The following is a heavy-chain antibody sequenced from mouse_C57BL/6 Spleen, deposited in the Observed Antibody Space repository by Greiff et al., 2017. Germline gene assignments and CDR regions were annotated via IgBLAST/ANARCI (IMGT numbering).Heavy chain of an antibody. CDR3: ASYDPDVGGFDY. CDR1: GFTFSSYG. CDR2: ISSGGSYT. D-gene: IGHD2-3*01. J-gene: IGHJ2*01. Sequence: EVKLMESGGDLVKPGGSLKLSCAASGFTFSSYGMSWVRQTPDKRLEWVATISSGGSYTYYPDSVKGRFTISRDNAKNTLYLQMSSLKSEDTAMYYCASYDPDVGGFDYWGQGTTLTVSS. V-gene: IGHV5-6*01.